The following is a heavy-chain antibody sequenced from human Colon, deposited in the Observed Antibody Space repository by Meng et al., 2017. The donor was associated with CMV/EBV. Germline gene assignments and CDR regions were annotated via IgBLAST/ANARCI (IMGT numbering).Heavy chain of an antibody. J-gene: IGHJ6*02. D-gene: IGHD5-24*01. CDR2: TYYRSKWYN. CDR3: ARGMRMDYYYGMDV. CDR1: GDSVSSNSAA. V-gene: IGHV6-1*01. Sequence: LRLSCAISGDSVSSNSAAWNWIRQSPSRGLEWLGRTYYRSKWYNDYAVSVKSRITINPDTSKNQFSLQLNSVTPEDTAVYYRARGMRMDYYYGMDVWGQGTTVTVSS.